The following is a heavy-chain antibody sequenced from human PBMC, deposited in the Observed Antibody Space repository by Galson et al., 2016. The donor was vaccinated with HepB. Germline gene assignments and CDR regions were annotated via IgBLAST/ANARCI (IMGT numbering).Heavy chain of an antibody. D-gene: IGHD2-2*03. Sequence: LRLSCAASGFTFKNFGMTWVRQAPGKGLEWVSTIGGSCGDIDYADSVQGRFTISRDNSKNTLSLQMNSLRAEDTATYYCAIDPSHWIENPFALWGQGTLVTVSS. V-gene: IGHV3-23*01. CDR2: IGGSCGDI. CDR3: AIDPSHWIENPFAL. J-gene: IGHJ4*02. CDR1: GFTFKNFG.